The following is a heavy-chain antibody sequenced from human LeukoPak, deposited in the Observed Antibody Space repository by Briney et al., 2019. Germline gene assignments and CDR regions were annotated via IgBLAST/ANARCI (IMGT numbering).Heavy chain of an antibody. CDR1: GGSISSSSYY. V-gene: IGHV4-39*01. Sequence: SETLSLTCTVSGGSISSSSYYWGWIRQPPGKGLEWIGSIYYSGSTYYNPSLKSRVTISVDTSKNQFSLKLSSVTAVDTAVYYCARGYSSSWDFDYWGQGTLVTVSS. CDR2: IYYSGST. J-gene: IGHJ4*02. D-gene: IGHD6-13*01. CDR3: ARGYSSSWDFDY.